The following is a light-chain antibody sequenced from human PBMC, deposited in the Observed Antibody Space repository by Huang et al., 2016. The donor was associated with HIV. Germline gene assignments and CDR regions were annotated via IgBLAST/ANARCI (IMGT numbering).Light chain of an antibody. CDR3: QHYNKWPPA. CDR2: GAS. J-gene: IGKJ2*01. CDR1: QSIDTN. V-gene: IGKV3-15*01. Sequence: EVVLTQSPATLSVSPGERATLSCGASQSIDTNLACYQQKPGQAPRLLIFGASTRASGIPARFGGSGSGTEFTLTISSLQSEDFAIYYCQHYNKWPPAFGQGTKLEIK.